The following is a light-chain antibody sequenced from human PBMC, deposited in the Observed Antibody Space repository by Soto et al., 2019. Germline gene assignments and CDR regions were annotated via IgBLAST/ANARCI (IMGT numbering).Light chain of an antibody. CDR3: LQDYSWPWT. J-gene: IGKJ1*01. CDR2: GAL. V-gene: IGKV1-6*01. Sequence: AIPMPPSTSSLSEPVGDRPTITCRASQDVRHYVGWYQQKSGKAPKFLVYGALSLETGIPSRFRGSGYGTEFTLTLNSLLTADFATYFCLQDYSWPWTFGQADKVEV. CDR1: QDVRHY.